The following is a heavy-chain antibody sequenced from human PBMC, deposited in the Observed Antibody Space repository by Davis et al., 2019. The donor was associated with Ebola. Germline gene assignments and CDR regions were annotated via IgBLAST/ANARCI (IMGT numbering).Heavy chain of an antibody. Sequence: MPSETLSLTCTVSGGSISSGDYYWSWIRQPPGKGLEWIGYIYHSGSTYYNPSLKSRVTISVDRSKNQFSLKLSSVTAADTAVYYCATSDYYDSNGYYNNYYNGTDVWGKGTTVTVSS. D-gene: IGHD3-22*01. J-gene: IGHJ6*04. CDR3: ATSDYYDSNGYYNNYYNGTDV. V-gene: IGHV4-30-2*01. CDR1: GGSISSGDYY. CDR2: IYHSGST.